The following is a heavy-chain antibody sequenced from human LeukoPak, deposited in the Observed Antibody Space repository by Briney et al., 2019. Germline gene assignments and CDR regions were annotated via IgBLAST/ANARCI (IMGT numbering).Heavy chain of an antibody. CDR1: GFTFRSHG. J-gene: IGHJ4*02. CDR2: IYSGGST. Sequence: GGSLRLSCAVSGFTFRSHGMHWVRQAPGKGLEWVSVIYSGGSTYYADSVKGRFTISRDNSKNTLYLQMNSLRAEDTAVYYCAKSHYIIAAVSDYWGQGTLVTVSS. CDR3: AKSHYIIAAVSDY. V-gene: IGHV3-NL1*01. D-gene: IGHD6-13*01.